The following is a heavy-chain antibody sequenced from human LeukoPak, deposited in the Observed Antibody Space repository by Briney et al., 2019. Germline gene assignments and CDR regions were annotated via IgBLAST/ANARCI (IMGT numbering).Heavy chain of an antibody. Sequence: SETLSLTCTVSGGSISSYYWSWIRQPAGKGLEWIGRIYTSGSTNYNPSLKGRVTMSVDTSKNQFSLKLSSVTAADTAVYYCARGYSGSYIRYNWFDPWGQGTLVTVSS. V-gene: IGHV4-4*07. CDR2: IYTSGST. CDR1: GGSISSYY. J-gene: IGHJ5*02. CDR3: ARGYSGSYIRYNWFDP. D-gene: IGHD1-26*01.